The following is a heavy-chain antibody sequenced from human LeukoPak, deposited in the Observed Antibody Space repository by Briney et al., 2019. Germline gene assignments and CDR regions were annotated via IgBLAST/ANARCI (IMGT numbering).Heavy chain of an antibody. CDR2: TSYGGST. V-gene: IGHV4-59*01. Sequence: SETLSLTCSVSGGSISNYYWGWMRQPPGKGLEWIGYTSYGGSTYYNPSLKGRVTISADTSKNQFSLNLSSVTAADTAMYYCARGPRDPSSSWYVPDYWDQGTLVTVSS. D-gene: IGHD6-13*01. J-gene: IGHJ4*02. CDR1: GGSISNYY. CDR3: ARGPRDPSSSWYVPDY.